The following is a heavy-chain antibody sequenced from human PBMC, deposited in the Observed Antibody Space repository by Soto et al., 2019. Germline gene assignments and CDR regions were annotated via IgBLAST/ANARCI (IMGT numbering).Heavy chain of an antibody. D-gene: IGHD3-16*01. Sequence: SETLSLTCTVSGGSISSGGYYWSWIRQHPGKGLEWIGYIYYSGSTYYNPSLKSRVTISVDTSKNQFSLKLSSVTAADTSVYYCARVRDGGTWPIDYWGQGTLVTVSS. V-gene: IGHV4-31*03. CDR1: GGSISSGGYY. CDR3: ARVRDGGTWPIDY. J-gene: IGHJ4*02. CDR2: IYYSGST.